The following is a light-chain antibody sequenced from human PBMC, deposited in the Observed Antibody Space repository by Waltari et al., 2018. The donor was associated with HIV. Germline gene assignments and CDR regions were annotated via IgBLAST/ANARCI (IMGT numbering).Light chain of an antibody. J-gene: IGLJ2*01. V-gene: IGLV1-44*01. CDR1: SSNIGSNT. CDR2: SNN. Sequence: QSVLTQPPSVSGTPGQRVTISCSGSSSNIGSNTVNWYQQLPGTAPKLLIYSNNQLPSGVPDRFSGSKSGTSASLAISGLQSEDEADYYCAAWDGSLNGRVVFGGGTKLTVL. CDR3: AAWDGSLNGRVV.